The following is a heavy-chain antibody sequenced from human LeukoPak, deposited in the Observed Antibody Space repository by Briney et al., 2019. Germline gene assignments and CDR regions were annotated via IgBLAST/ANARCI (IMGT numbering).Heavy chain of an antibody. CDR2: TYTGGST. V-gene: IGHV4-61*02. CDR1: GGSISSGSYY. D-gene: IGHD5-24*01. Sequence: TLSLTPAVSGGSISSGSYYWSWVRQPAGEGLEWMGRTYTGGSTTYNPSLKSRATISVDTSKNHFSLELSSVTSSDTAVYYCARVVEGYYYYGMDVWGQGTTVTVSS. CDR3: ARVVEGYYYYGMDV. J-gene: IGHJ6*02.